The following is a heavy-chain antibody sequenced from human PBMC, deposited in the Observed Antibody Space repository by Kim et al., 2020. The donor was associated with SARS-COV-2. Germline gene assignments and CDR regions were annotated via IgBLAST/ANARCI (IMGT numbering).Heavy chain of an antibody. CDR3: ARDPFITMLVVAQGDYYRMCV. V-gene: IGHV4-39*02. D-gene: IGHD3-22*01. Sequence: SETLSLTCTVSGGSISSSSYYWGWIRQPPGKGLEWIGSIYYSGSTYYNPSLKSRVTISVDTSKNQFSLKLSSVTAADTAVYYCARDPFITMLVVAQGDYYRMCVWGQGTTVSVSS. J-gene: IGHJ6*02. CDR1: GGSISSSSYY. CDR2: IYYSGST.